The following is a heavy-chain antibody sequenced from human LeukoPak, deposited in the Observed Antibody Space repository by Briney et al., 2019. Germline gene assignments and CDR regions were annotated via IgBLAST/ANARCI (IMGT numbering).Heavy chain of an antibody. V-gene: IGHV3-7*01. CDR1: GFTFSSYW. Sequence: PGGSLRLSCAASGFTFSSYWMSWVRQAPGKGLEWLANIKQDGSEKYYVDSVKGRFTISRDNAKNSLYLQMNSLRAEDTAVYYCARDRRAAGDYYYYYMDVWGKGTTVTVSS. D-gene: IGHD1-1*01. CDR2: IKQDGSEK. CDR3: ARDRRAAGDYYYYYMDV. J-gene: IGHJ6*03.